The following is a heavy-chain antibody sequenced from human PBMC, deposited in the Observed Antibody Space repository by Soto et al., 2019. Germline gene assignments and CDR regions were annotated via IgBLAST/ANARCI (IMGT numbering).Heavy chain of an antibody. D-gene: IGHD1-26*01. CDR1: GFTFTSFA. J-gene: IGHJ5*02. V-gene: IGHV3-23*01. Sequence: GGSLRLSCAASGFTFTSFAVSWVRQAPGKGLEWVSAISGSGGATYYADSVKGRFTVSRDNSRNTVYLQVDSLRVEDTAVYHCAKNQGVELVPLATVDWFDPWG. CDR3: AKNQGVELVPLATVDWFDP. CDR2: ISGSGGAT.